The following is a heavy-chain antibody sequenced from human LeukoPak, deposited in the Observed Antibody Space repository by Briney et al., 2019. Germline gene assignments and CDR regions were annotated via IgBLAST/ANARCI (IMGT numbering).Heavy chain of an antibody. CDR2: IKPNSGGT. CDR1: GYIFADYY. CDR3: ARGRRGLYDISRASDY. J-gene: IGHJ4*02. D-gene: IGHD3-16*01. Sequence: ASVKVACKASGYIFADYYIHWVRPAPGQGLEWMEWIKPNSGGTRSAQKFQGRVTMTKDTSISTAYMELSSLRYDDTAVYYCARGRRGLYDISRASDYWGQGTLVTVSS. V-gene: IGHV1-2*02.